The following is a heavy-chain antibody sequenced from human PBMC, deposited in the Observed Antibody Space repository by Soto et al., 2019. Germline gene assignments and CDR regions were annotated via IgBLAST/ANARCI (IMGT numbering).Heavy chain of an antibody. V-gene: IGHV4-39*01. D-gene: IGHD4-17*01. CDR3: ATESVTINAFDM. Sequence: QLQLQESGPGLVKPWETLSLTCTVSGGSISSSSYYWGWIRQPPGKGLEWIGSIYYSGSTYYNPSLKSRVTISVDTSKNQFSLKLSSVTAADTAVYYCATESVTINAFDMWGQGTMVTVSS. CDR1: GGSISSSSYY. J-gene: IGHJ3*02. CDR2: IYYSGST.